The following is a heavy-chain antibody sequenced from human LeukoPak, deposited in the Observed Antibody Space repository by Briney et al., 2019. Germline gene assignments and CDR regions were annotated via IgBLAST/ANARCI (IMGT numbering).Heavy chain of an antibody. CDR1: GYTFTAYY. Sequence: ASVKVSCKASGYTFTAYYIHWVRQDPGQGREWMGRITPNSGGTNYAQNFQDRVTMTRDTSISTAYMELNRLRSDDTAVYYCARVLGDPNWFDPWGQGTLVTVSS. V-gene: IGHV1-2*06. CDR2: ITPNSGGT. CDR3: ARVLGDPNWFDP. J-gene: IGHJ5*02. D-gene: IGHD2-21*02.